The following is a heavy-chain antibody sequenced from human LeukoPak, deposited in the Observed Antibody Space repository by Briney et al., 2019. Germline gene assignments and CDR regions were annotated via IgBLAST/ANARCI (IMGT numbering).Heavy chain of an antibody. J-gene: IGHJ5*02. D-gene: IGHD2-15*01. CDR1: GFTFSDYY. V-gene: IGHV3-11*03. CDR2: INGSSSDT. CDR3: ARRGTTYCTVVSCHPNWFDP. Sequence: PGGSLRLSCAASGFTFSDYYMTWIRQAPGRGLEWISYINGSSSDTKYADSVKGRFTISRDNAKNSVYLLMNSLRAEDTAVYYCARRGTTYCTVVSCHPNWFDPWGQGTLVTVSS.